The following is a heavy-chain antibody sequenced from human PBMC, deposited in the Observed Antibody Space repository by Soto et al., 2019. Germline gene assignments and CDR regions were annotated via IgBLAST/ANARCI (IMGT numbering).Heavy chain of an antibody. D-gene: IGHD3-22*01. V-gene: IGHV1-69*04. Sequence: SVKVSCKASGGTFSSYTISWVRQAPGQGLEWMGRIIPILGIANYAQKFQGRVTITADKSTSTAYMELSSLRSEDTALYYCSRDDYYDSSGYPIHFDYWGQGTLVTVSS. CDR3: SRDDYYDSSGYPIHFDY. CDR1: GGTFSSYT. CDR2: IIPILGIA. J-gene: IGHJ4*02.